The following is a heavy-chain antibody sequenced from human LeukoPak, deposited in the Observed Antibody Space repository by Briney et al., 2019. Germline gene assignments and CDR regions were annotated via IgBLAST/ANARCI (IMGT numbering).Heavy chain of an antibody. D-gene: IGHD3-22*01. J-gene: IGHJ4*02. CDR2: IYYSGST. CDR3: ARLALKDSPIDY. V-gene: IGHV4-59*08. CDR1: GGSISSYY. Sequence: SETLSLTCTVSGGSISSYYWSWIRQPPGKGLEWIGYIYYSGSTNYNPSLKSRVTISVDTSKNQFSLKLSSVTAADTAVYYCARLALKDSPIDYWGQGTLVTVSS.